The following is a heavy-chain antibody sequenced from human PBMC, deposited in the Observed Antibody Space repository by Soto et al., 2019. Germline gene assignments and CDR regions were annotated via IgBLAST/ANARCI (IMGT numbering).Heavy chain of an antibody. Sequence: PSETLSLTCTVSGGSLRSGSYYWSWIRQPPGKGLEWIGYIYYSGSTNYNPSLKSRVTISVDTSKNQFSLKLSSVTAADTAVYYCARFIVGGDYYGMDVWGQGTTVTVSS. CDR1: GGSLRSGSYY. CDR3: ARFIVGGDYYGMDV. D-gene: IGHD1-26*01. J-gene: IGHJ6*02. V-gene: IGHV4-61*01. CDR2: IYYSGST.